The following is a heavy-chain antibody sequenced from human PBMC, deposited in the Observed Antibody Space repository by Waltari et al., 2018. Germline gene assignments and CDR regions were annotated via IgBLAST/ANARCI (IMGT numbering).Heavy chain of an antibody. Sequence: PLQESGXGMXXPSQXLSLTCXLSGDPIGSXAYYWSWVRHTPGKGLEWLGRIKXGLSTHYNPSXKGRITISEXTSKNQLSLKLRTVTVAXXSVYYCARXNXLGXGGTFRQCSFDXWGQGAXVTVSS. CDR3: ARXNXLGXGGTFRQCSFDX. V-gene: IGHV4-61*02. J-gene: IGHJ4*02. D-gene: IGHD3-16*01. CDR1: GDPIGSXAYY. CDR2: IKXGLST.